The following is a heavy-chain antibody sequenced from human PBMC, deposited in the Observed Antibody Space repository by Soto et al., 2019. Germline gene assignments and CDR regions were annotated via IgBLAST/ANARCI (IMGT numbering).Heavy chain of an antibody. J-gene: IGHJ4*02. Sequence: XSVKVSFISSGYTFTSYGISLVRQAPGQGLESMGWISEYNGDTSFAQNLQGTVTMTTDTSTGTAYMELRSLRPDVTVVYNPVTVSGMVSEATLFEYWGPGAPVTVSS. V-gene: IGHV1-18*01. CDR1: GYTFTSYG. CDR3: VTVSGMVSEATLFEY. D-gene: IGHD3-3*01. CDR2: ISEYNGDT.